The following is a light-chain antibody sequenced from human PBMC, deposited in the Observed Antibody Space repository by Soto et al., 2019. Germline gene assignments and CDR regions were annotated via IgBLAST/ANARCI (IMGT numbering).Light chain of an antibody. CDR1: SSNIGAGYD. CDR2: ANN. Sequence: QSVLTQPPSVSGAPGQRVTISCTGSSSNIGAGYDVHWYQLLPGTAPKLLIYANNNRPSGVPDRFSGSRSGTSASLAITGLQAEDEGDYYCQSYDSSLSASVVFGGGTKLTVL. J-gene: IGLJ2*01. V-gene: IGLV1-40*01. CDR3: QSYDSSLSASVV.